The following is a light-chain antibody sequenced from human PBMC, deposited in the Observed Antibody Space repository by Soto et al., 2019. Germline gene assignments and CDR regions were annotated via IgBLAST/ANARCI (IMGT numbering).Light chain of an antibody. CDR2: GVT. J-gene: IGLJ1*01. Sequence: QSALTQPASVSGSPGQSITISCTGTSRDIGTYNYVSWYQQHPGKAPNLMIYGVTSRPSGISDRFSGSKSGNTASLIISAVQAEDEADYFCASYTSSSTLIFGTGTKVTVL. CDR3: ASYTSSSTLI. V-gene: IGLV2-14*01. CDR1: SRDIGTYNY.